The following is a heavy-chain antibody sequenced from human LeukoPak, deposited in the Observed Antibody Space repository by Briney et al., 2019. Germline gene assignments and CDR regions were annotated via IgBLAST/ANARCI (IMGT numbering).Heavy chain of an antibody. CDR2: IIPIFGTA. CDR1: GYTFTSYY. Sequence: SVKVSCKASGYTFTSYYMHWVRQAPGQGLEWMGGIIPIFGTANYAQKFRGRVTITADKSTRTAYMELSRLRSDDTAVYYCAREYSSGWNDAFDIWGQGTMVTVSS. V-gene: IGHV1-69*06. J-gene: IGHJ3*02. D-gene: IGHD6-19*01. CDR3: AREYSSGWNDAFDI.